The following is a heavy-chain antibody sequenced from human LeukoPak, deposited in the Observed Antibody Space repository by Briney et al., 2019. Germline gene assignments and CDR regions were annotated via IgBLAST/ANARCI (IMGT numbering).Heavy chain of an antibody. CDR2: IDSGSGNI. CDR1: GFTFSSHS. V-gene: IGHV3-48*02. D-gene: IGHD7-27*01. Sequence: GGSMRLSCAASGFTFSSHSMNWVRQAPGKGLEWLSYIDSGSGNIYYRDSVKGRFTISRDNAQDSLYLQMDSLRDEDTAVYYCAREDDDWGPNTLAVWGQGTVVTVSS. J-gene: IGHJ4*01. CDR3: AREDDDWGPNTLAV.